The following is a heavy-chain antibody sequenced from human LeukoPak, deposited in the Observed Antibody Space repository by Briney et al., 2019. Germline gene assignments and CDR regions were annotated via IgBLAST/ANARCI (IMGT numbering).Heavy chain of an antibody. D-gene: IGHD3-10*01. CDR3: ARDLRITMVRGVINWFDP. CDR2: IYHSGST. V-gene: IGHV4-38-2*02. Sequence: SETLSLTCTVSGYSISSGYYWGWIRQPPGRGLEWIGSIYHSGSTYYNPSLKSRVTISVDTSKNQFSLKLSSATAADTAVYYCARDLRITMVRGVINWFDPWGQGTLVTVSS. CDR1: GYSISSGYY. J-gene: IGHJ5*02.